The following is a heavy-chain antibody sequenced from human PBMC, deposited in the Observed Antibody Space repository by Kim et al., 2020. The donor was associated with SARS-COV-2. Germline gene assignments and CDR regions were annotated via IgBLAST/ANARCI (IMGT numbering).Heavy chain of an antibody. CDR1: GFSLSTSGVG. D-gene: IGHD3-10*01. Sequence: SGPTLVKPTQTLTLTCTFSGFSLSTSGVGVGWIRQPPGKALEWLALIYWDDDKRYSPSLKSRLTITKDTSKNQVILTMTNMDPVDTATYYCALYDPSGIFDYWGQGTLVTVSS. V-gene: IGHV2-5*02. CDR3: ALYDPSGIFDY. J-gene: IGHJ4*02. CDR2: IYWDDDK.